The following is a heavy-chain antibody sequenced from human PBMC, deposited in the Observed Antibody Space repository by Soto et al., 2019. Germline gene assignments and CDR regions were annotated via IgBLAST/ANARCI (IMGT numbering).Heavy chain of an antibody. J-gene: IGHJ4*02. CDR2: IWYDGSKK. CDR3: ARVKGASLHY. CDR1: GFTFNIYG. V-gene: IGHV3-33*01. Sequence: QVQLVESGGGVVQPGRSLRLSCAASGFTFNIYGMHWVRQAPGKGLEWVAVIWYDGSKKDYADSVKDRFTISRDNSKNMVFLQMDRLRVEDTPVYYCARVKGASLHYWGQGALVTVSS. D-gene: IGHD1-26*01.